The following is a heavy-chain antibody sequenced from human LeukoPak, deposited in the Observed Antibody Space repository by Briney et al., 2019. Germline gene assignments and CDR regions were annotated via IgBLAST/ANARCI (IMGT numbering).Heavy chain of an antibody. CDR2: ISGSGGST. Sequence: GGSLRLSCAAFGFTVSSNYMSWVRQAPGKGLEWVSAISGSGGSTYYADSVKGRFTISRDNSKNTLYLQMNSLRAEDTAVYYCAKGFLVWLSGRYYYYYYMDVWGKGTTVTVSS. V-gene: IGHV3-23*01. J-gene: IGHJ6*03. D-gene: IGHD3-3*01. CDR1: GFTVSSNY. CDR3: AKGFLVWLSGRYYYYYYMDV.